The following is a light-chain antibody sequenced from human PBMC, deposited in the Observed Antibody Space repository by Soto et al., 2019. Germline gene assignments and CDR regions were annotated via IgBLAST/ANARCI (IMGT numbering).Light chain of an antibody. Sequence: DIQLTQSPSFLSASVGDRVTITCRASQEIRFSLAWYQQKPGKAPNLLIYAASSLQSGVPSRFSGGGSGTEFTLTISSLRPEDFATYYCQQFNSYPLTFGGGTKVEIK. CDR3: QQFNSYPLT. J-gene: IGKJ4*01. V-gene: IGKV1-9*01. CDR2: AAS. CDR1: QEIRFS.